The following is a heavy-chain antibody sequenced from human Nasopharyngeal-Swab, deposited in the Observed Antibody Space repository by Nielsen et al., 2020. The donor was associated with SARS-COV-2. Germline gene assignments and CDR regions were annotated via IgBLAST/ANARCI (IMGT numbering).Heavy chain of an antibody. J-gene: IGHJ6*04. V-gene: IGHV3-48*04. CDR3: ARAGGV. CDR2: ISSSSSTI. Sequence: WIRQPPGKGLEWVSYISSSSSTIYYADSVKGRFTISRDNAKNSLYLQMNSLRAEDTAVYYCARAGGVWGKGTTVTVSS. D-gene: IGHD3-16*01.